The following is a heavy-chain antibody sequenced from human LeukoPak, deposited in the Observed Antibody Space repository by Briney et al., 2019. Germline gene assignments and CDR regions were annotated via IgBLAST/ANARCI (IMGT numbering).Heavy chain of an antibody. J-gene: IGHJ6*02. D-gene: IGHD2-2*01. CDR2: ISAYDGNT. CDR3: AREHCSSTSCYVDYYYGMDV. V-gene: IGHV1-18*01. CDR1: GYTFSSYG. Sequence: SVKVSCKASGYTFSSYGISWVRQAPGQGLEWMGWISAYDGNTNYAQKLQGRVTMTTDTSTSTAYMELRSLRSDDTAVYYCAREHCSSTSCYVDYYYGMDVWGQGTTVTVSS.